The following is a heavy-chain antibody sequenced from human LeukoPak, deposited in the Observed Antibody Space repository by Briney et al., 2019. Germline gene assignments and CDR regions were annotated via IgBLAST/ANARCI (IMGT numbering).Heavy chain of an antibody. CDR3: ARSRTFGYSSGWFDY. J-gene: IGHJ4*02. D-gene: IGHD6-19*01. V-gene: IGHV2-70*11. CDR1: GFSLSTSGMC. CDR2: IDWDDDK. Sequence: SGPTLVNPTQTLTLTCTFSGFSLSTSGMCVSWIRQPPGKALEWLARIDWDDDKYYSTSLKTRLTISKDTSKNQVVLTMTNMDPVDTATYYCARSRTFGYSSGWFDYWGQGTLVTVSS.